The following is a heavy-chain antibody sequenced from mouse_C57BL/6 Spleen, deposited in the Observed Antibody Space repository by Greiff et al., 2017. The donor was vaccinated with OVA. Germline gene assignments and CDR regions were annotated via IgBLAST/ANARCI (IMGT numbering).Heavy chain of an antibody. CDR1: GYTFTSYW. V-gene: IGHV1-69*01. CDR3: AGHGNGGAY. Sequence: VQLQQPGAELVMPGASVKLSCKASGYTFTSYWMHWVKQRPGQGLEWIGEIDPSDSYTNYNQKFKGKSTLTVDKSSSTAYMQLSSLTSEDSAVYYCAGHGNGGAYWGQGTLVTVSA. CDR2: IDPSDSYT. D-gene: IGHD2-1*01. J-gene: IGHJ3*01.